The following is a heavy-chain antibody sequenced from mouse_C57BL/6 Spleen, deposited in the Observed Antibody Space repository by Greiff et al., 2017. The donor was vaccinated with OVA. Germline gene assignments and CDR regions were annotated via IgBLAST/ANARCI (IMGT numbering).Heavy chain of an antibody. D-gene: IGHD1-1*01. CDR3: ARSYYGSSYVYFDY. V-gene: IGHV1-64*01. CDR2: IHPNSGST. CDR1: GYTFTSYW. Sequence: QVQLQQPGAELVKPGASVKLSCKASGYTFTSYWMHWVKQRPGQGLEWIGMIHPNSGSTNYNEKFKSKATLTVDKSSSTAYMQLSSLTSEDSAVYYCARSYYGSSYVYFDYWGQGTTLTGSS. J-gene: IGHJ2*01.